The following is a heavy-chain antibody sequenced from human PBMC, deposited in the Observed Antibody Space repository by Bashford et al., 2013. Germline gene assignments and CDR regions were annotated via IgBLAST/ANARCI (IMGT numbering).Heavy chain of an antibody. D-gene: IGHD3-10*01. J-gene: IGHJ4*02. CDR2: VYYSGTT. CDR1: GGSISSYY. V-gene: IGHV4-59*04. Sequence: SETLSLTCTVSGGSISSYYWSWIRQPPGKGLEWIGTVYYSGTTYYNPSLKSRASISIDTSKNQFSLRLSSVTAADTAVYYCARGSGSYHYFDYWGQGTLVTVSS. CDR3: ARGSGSYHYFDY.